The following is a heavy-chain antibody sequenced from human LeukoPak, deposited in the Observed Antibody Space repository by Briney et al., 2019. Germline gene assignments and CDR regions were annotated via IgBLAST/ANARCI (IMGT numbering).Heavy chain of an antibody. Sequence: AGGSLRLSCAASGFTVSSNYMSWVRQAPGKGLEWVSVIYSGGSTYYADSVKGRFTISRDNSKNTLYLQMNSLRAEDTAVYYCARGPYGDYVDAFDIWGQGTMVTVSS. CDR1: GFTVSSNY. CDR3: ARGPYGDYVDAFDI. J-gene: IGHJ3*02. V-gene: IGHV3-53*01. D-gene: IGHD4-17*01. CDR2: IYSGGST.